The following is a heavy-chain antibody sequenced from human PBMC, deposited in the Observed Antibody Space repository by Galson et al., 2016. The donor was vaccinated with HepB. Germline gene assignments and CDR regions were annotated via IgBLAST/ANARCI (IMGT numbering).Heavy chain of an antibody. CDR3: AHFSLQYGSGYFFDF. V-gene: IGHV2-5*02. Sequence: PALVKPTQTLTLTCTFSGFSLRTSGVSVGWIRLPPGKALEWLALIYWDDDTRYSPFLKCRLTITKDNSKNQVVLNMTNLDPVDTSTYYCAHFSLQYGSGYFFDFWGQGALVAVSS. J-gene: IGHJ4*02. CDR2: IYWDDDT. D-gene: IGHD6-25*01. CDR1: GFSLRTSGVS.